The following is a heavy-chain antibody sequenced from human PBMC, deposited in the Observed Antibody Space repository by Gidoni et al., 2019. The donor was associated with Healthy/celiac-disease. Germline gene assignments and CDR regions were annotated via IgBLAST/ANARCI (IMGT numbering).Heavy chain of an antibody. CDR2: SSAYNGNT. V-gene: IGHV1-18*01. D-gene: IGHD4-17*01. J-gene: IGHJ5*02. Sequence: SWVRQAPGQGLEWMGWSSAYNGNTNYAQKLQGRVTMTTDTSTSTAYMELRSLRSDDTAVYYCARFPSGDYAVWFDPWGQGTLVTVSS. CDR3: ARFPSGDYAVWFDP.